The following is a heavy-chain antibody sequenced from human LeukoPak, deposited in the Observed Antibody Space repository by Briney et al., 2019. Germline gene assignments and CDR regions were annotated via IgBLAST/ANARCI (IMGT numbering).Heavy chain of an antibody. V-gene: IGHV3-23*01. D-gene: IGHD4-17*01. CDR1: GFTFSSYA. CDR3: AKSGGMTTVTHPRYFQH. Sequence: GGSLRLSCAASGFTFSSYAMSWVRQAPGKGLEWVSAISGSGGSTYYADSVKGRFTISRDNSKNTLYLQMNSLRAEDTAVYYCAKSGGMTTVTHPRYFQHWGQGTLVTASS. CDR2: ISGSGGST. J-gene: IGHJ1*01.